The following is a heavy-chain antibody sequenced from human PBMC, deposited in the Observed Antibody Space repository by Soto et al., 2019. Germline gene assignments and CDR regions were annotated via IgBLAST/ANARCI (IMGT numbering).Heavy chain of an antibody. J-gene: IGHJ4*02. V-gene: IGHV3-23*01. CDR3: AKARYCSGGSCYYLDY. CDR2: ISCGGGSK. D-gene: IGHD2-15*01. Sequence: GGSLRLSCAASGFTFSSYAMGWVRQAPGKGLEWVAVISCGGGSKYYADSVKGRFTISRDNSKNTLYLQMNSLRAEDTAVYYCAKARYCSGGSCYYLDYWGQGTLVTVSS. CDR1: GFTFSSYA.